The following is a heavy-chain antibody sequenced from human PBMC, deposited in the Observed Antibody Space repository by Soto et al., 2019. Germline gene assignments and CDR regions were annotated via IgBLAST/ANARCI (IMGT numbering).Heavy chain of an antibody. CDR2: IQYGGTT. J-gene: IGHJ4*02. Sequence: ASETLSLTCTVSGGSITRNNHFWGWIRQSPGKGLEWIGSIQYGGTTNYNPSLKSRVIMSAETSKNQFSLMMNSVTAADTAVYYCARLGSSGWYQGSYFDYWGQGTLVTVSS. V-gene: IGHV4-39*01. D-gene: IGHD6-19*01. CDR1: GGSITRNNHF. CDR3: ARLGSSGWYQGSYFDY.